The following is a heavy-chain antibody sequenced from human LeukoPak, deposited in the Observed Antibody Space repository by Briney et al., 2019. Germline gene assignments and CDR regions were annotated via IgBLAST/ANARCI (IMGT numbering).Heavy chain of an antibody. D-gene: IGHD6-6*01. CDR2: ISTDGSST. CDR3: AREYSSSSGRVFDC. J-gene: IGHJ4*02. Sequence: GGSLRLSCAASGFTFSSYWVHWVRQPPGKGLVWVSRISTDGSSTTYADSVKGRFTVSRDSAKNTLYLQMNSLRAEDTAVYYCAREYSSSSGRVFDCWGQGTLVTVSP. CDR1: GFTFSSYW. V-gene: IGHV3-74*01.